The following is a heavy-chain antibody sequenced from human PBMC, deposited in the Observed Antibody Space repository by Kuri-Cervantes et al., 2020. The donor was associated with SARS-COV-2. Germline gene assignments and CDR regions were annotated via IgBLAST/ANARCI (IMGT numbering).Heavy chain of an antibody. V-gene: IGHV4-59*08. CDR1: GGSISGYF. J-gene: IGHJ5*02. CDR2: IYYGGNT. CDR3: ASVDDFWSGRNWFDP. D-gene: IGHD3-3*01. Sequence: SETLSLTCTVSGGSISGYFWTWIRQSPGKGLEWIGYIYYGGNTNYNPFLESRVTISLDMSKNHFSLRLSSMTAADTAVYYCASVDDFWSGRNWFDPWGQGTLVTVSS.